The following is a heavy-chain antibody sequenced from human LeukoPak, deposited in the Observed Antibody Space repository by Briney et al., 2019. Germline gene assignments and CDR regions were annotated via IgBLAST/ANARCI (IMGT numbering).Heavy chain of an antibody. Sequence: GRSLKLSCAASGFTFSSYTIHWVRQAPGKGLEWVAIISYDGSNKYYADSVKGRFTISRDNSKNTLYLQMNSLRAEDTAVYYCARDYSESYLFDYWGQGTLVTVSS. CDR1: GFTFSSYT. D-gene: IGHD1-26*01. J-gene: IGHJ4*02. CDR2: ISYDGSNK. CDR3: ARDYSESYLFDY. V-gene: IGHV3-30-3*01.